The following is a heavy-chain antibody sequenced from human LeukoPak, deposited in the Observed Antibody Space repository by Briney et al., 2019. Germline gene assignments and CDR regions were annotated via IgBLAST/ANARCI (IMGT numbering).Heavy chain of an antibody. CDR2: ISSSSSYI. CDR1: EFTFSSYS. Sequence: PGGSLRLSCAASEFTFSSYSMNWVRQAPGKGLEWVSSISSSSSYIYHADSVKGRFTISRDNAKNSLYLQMNSLRAEDTAVYYCARAVVPAATFGYWGQGTLVTVSS. D-gene: IGHD2-2*01. V-gene: IGHV3-21*01. J-gene: IGHJ4*02. CDR3: ARAVVPAATFGY.